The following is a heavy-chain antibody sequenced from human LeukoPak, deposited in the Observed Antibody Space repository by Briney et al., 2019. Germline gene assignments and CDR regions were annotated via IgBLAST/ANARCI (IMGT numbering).Heavy chain of an antibody. J-gene: IGHJ6*02. D-gene: IGHD2/OR15-2a*01. CDR3: ARHENTRAMDV. CDR1: GGSISSYY. V-gene: IGHV4-59*05. Sequence: SETLSLTCTVSGGSISSYYWSWIRQPPGKGLEWIGSIYYSGSTYYNPSLKSRVTISVDTSKNQFSLKLSSVTAADTAVYYCARHENTRAMDVWGQGTTVTVSS. CDR2: IYYSGST.